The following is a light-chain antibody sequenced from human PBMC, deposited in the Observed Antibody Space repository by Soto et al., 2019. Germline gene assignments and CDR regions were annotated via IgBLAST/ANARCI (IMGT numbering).Light chain of an antibody. Sequence: QSVLTQPASVSGSPGHSITISCTGTSSDVGNYNLVSWYQQHPGKAPKLMIYEGSKRPSGVSNRFSGSKSGNTASLTISILQAEDEADYYCCSYAGSSTYVFGTGTKVTVL. J-gene: IGLJ1*01. CDR2: EGS. CDR1: SSDVGNYNL. CDR3: CSYAGSSTYV. V-gene: IGLV2-23*01.